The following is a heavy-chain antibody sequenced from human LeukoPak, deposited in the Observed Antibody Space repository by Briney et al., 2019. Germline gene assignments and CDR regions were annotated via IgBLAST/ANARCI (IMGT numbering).Heavy chain of an antibody. D-gene: IGHD3-10*01. V-gene: IGHV4-39*01. Sequence: PSETLSLTCSVSGGSISSSSYFWGWIRQPPGKGLEWIASVHHSGSTYYNPSLKSRLTISVDTSKNQFSLKMSSVTAADTAEYFCARQLYVSGSYYAPMDVWGKGTTVTISS. CDR3: ARQLYVSGSYYAPMDV. CDR1: GGSISSSSYF. J-gene: IGHJ6*03. CDR2: VHHSGST.